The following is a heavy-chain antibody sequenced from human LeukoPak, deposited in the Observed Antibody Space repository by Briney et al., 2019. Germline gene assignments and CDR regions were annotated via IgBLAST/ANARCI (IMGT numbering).Heavy chain of an antibody. CDR1: GYTLTELS. V-gene: IGHV1-24*01. D-gene: IGHD3-22*01. CDR3: ATGYYYDSSGYYLGY. J-gene: IGHJ4*02. CDR2: FDPEDGET. Sequence: ASVKVPCKVSGYTLTELSMHWVRQAPGKGLEWMGGFDPEDGETIYAQKFQGRVTMTEDTSTDTAYMELSSLRSEDTAVYYCATGYYYDSSGYYLGYWGQGTLVTVSS.